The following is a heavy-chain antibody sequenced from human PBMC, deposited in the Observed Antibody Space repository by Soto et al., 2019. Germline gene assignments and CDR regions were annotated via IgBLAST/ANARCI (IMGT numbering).Heavy chain of an antibody. J-gene: IGHJ4*02. D-gene: IGHD3-3*01. CDR2: SFYRGGT. CDR1: GGSISSRSHY. CDR3: ATADGFGVVTPFFEY. Sequence: QLQLQESGPGLVKPSETLSLTCTVSGGSISSRSHYWGWIRQSPGKHLEWFGRSFYRGGTHYNPPRNTRVTLSGDTSKIQVSRTLYPVTAADTAVYYCATADGFGVVTPFFEYWGQGILVTVSS. V-gene: IGHV4-39*01.